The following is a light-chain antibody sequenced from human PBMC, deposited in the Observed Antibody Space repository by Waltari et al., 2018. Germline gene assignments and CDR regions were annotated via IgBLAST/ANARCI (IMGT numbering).Light chain of an antibody. CDR3: QQFGSSPRT. CDR1: QSVSNNY. Sequence: EIVLTQSPGTLSLSPGERATLSCRASQSVSNNYLLWYQQKLGQAPRVLIYGACNRATGVPDRLSGSGSGTDFTLTISRLEPEDVAVYYCQQFGSSPRTFGQGTKVEIK. V-gene: IGKV3-20*01. J-gene: IGKJ1*01. CDR2: GAC.